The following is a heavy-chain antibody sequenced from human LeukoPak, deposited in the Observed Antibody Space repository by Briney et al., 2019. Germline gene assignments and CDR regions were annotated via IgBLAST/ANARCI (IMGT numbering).Heavy chain of an antibody. CDR1: GFSFSSYS. J-gene: IGHJ4*02. Sequence: GGSLRLSCAASGFSFSSYSMNWVRQAPGKGLEWVAVISYDGTNKYYADSVKGRFTISRDNSKNTLYLQMNSLRAEDTAVYYCARDPYSSSSGCFDYWGQGTLVTVSS. V-gene: IGHV3-30-3*01. CDR2: ISYDGTNK. D-gene: IGHD6-6*01. CDR3: ARDPYSSSSGCFDY.